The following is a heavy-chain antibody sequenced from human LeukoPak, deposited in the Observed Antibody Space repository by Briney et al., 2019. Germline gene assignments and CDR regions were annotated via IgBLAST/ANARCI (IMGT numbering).Heavy chain of an antibody. CDR1: GYSTSSGYY. J-gene: IGHJ4*02. D-gene: IGHD2-2*01. Sequence: PSETLSLTCAVSGYSTSSGYYCGWIRQPPGKGLEWIGYIYYSGSTNYNPSLKSRVTISVDTSKNQFSLKLSSVTAADTAVYYCARAYCSSTSCYFDYWGQGTLVTVSS. V-gene: IGHV4-61*01. CDR2: IYYSGST. CDR3: ARAYCSSTSCYFDY.